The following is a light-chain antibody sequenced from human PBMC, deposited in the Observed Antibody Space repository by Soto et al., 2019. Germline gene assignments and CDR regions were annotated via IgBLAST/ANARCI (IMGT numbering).Light chain of an antibody. CDR3: QQSYSTPLT. J-gene: IGKJ4*01. Sequence: DIQMTQSPSSLSASVGDRVTISCRASQSISRYLNWYQQKPGKAPKLLIYAAYSLQSGVPSRFSGSGSGTDFNLTTSSLQPEDFATYYCQQSYSTPLTFGGGTKVEIK. CDR2: AAY. CDR1: QSISRY. V-gene: IGKV1-39*01.